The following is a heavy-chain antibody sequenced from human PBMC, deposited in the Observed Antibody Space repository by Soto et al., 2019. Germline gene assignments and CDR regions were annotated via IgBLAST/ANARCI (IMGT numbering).Heavy chain of an antibody. J-gene: IGHJ4*02. Sequence: QVQLVQSGAEVKKPGASVKVSCKASGYTFAGYAMNWVRQAPGQRLEWMGWINGGNGYTKYSQKFQGRVTITRDTSASTGYMELSSLTSEDTAVYYCARGLYSNPHFDYWGQGTLVTVSS. V-gene: IGHV1-3*01. CDR1: GYTFAGYA. CDR2: INGGNGYT. CDR3: ARGLYSNPHFDY. D-gene: IGHD4-4*01.